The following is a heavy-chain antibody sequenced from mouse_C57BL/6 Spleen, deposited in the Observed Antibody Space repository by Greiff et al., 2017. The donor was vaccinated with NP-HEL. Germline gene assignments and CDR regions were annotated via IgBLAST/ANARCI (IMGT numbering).Heavy chain of an antibody. Sequence: QVQLQQPGAELVKPGASVKMSCKASGYTFTSSWITWVKQRPGPGLEWIGDIYPGSGSNNYNEKFKSKATLTVDTSSSTAYMQLSSLTSEDSAVXYCARRTGTWYFDVWGTGTTVTVSS. CDR1: GYTFTSSW. J-gene: IGHJ1*03. CDR3: ARRTGTWYFDV. V-gene: IGHV1-55*01. CDR2: IYPGSGSN. D-gene: IGHD4-1*01.